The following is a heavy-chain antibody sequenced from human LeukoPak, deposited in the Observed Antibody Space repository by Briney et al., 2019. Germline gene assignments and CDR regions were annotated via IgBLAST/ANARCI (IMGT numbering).Heavy chain of an antibody. D-gene: IGHD2-2*01. CDR1: GFTFDDYG. Sequence: PGGSLRLSCAASGFTFDDYGMSWVRQAPGKGLEWVSGINWNGGSTGYADSVKGRFTISRDNAKNSPYLQMNSLRAEDTALYYCARVGDIVVVPAYFDYWGQGTLVTVSS. J-gene: IGHJ4*02. V-gene: IGHV3-20*04. CDR3: ARVGDIVVVPAYFDY. CDR2: INWNGGST.